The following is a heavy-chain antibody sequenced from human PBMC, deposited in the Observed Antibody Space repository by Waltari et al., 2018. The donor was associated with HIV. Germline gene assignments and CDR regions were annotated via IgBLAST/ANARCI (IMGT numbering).Heavy chain of an antibody. CDR1: GITFGSYG. D-gene: IGHD6-13*01. V-gene: IGHV3-33*01. J-gene: IGHJ6*02. CDR3: ARDPWDIAADLYYYYGMDV. CDR2: IWYDGGNK. Sequence: QEQLVESGAGVVQPGRSVRLSCAGSGITFGSYGLLWFRQAPGKGLEWVAVIWYDGGNKFYADSVKGRFTISRDNSKNTLYLQMNSLRAEDTAVYYCARDPWDIAADLYYYYGMDVWGQGTTVTVSS.